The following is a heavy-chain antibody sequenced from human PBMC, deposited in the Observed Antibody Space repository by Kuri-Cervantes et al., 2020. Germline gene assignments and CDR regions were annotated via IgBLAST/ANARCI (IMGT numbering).Heavy chain of an antibody. J-gene: IGHJ5*02. CDR1: GFTLSNYG. V-gene: IGHV3-30*02. Sequence: GESLKISCAASGFTLSNYGMHWVRQAPGKGLEWVAFMRYDGSNKYYADSVKGRFTISRDNSKNTVYLQMNSLRVEDTAVYHCAKDALVKGLGSWFDPWGQGTLVTVSS. CDR3: AKDALVKGLGSWFDP. CDR2: MRYDGSNK. D-gene: IGHD5-12*01.